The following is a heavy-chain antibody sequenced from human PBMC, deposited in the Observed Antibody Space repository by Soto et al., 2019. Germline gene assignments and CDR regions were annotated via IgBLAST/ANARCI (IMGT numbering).Heavy chain of an antibody. CDR3: ARQIYDSDTGPNSQYYFDS. Sequence: GESLKISCKGSGYSFAGYWITWVRQKPGKGLEWMGRIDPSDSQTYYSPSFRGHVTISVTKSITTVFLQWSSLRASDTAMYYCARQIYDSDTGPNSQYYFDSWGPGTLVTVSS. J-gene: IGHJ4*02. CDR1: GYSFAGYW. V-gene: IGHV5-10-1*01. CDR2: IDPSDSQT. D-gene: IGHD3-22*01.